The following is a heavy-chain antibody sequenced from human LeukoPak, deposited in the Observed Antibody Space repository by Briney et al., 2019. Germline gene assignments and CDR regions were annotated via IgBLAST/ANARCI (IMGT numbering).Heavy chain of an antibody. J-gene: IGHJ5*02. CDR3: ARGSQRVASQDSWFDP. D-gene: IGHD5-12*01. CDR2: IRTKDFGGTT. Sequence: GGSLRLSCTASGFTFGDYSMSWVRQAPGKGLEYIGFIRTKDFGGTTEYAASVKGRFTISRDNAKNSLYLQMNSLRAEDTAVYYCARGSQRVASQDSWFDPWGQGTLVTVSS. CDR1: GFTFGDYS. V-gene: IGHV3-49*04.